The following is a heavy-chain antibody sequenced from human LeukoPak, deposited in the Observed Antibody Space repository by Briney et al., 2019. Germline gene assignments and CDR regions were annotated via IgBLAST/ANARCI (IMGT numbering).Heavy chain of an antibody. CDR2: IYPGDSHT. D-gene: IGHD3-22*01. CDR1: GYSFSNYW. CDR3: ARHYYGSSGYYYFDY. V-gene: IGHV5-51*01. Sequence: GESLKISCKGSGYSFSNYWIGWVRQMPGKGLEWIGMIYPGDSHTTYSPSFERQVTTSPHNSISSAYLQWSSLKASDTAMYYCARHYYGSSGYYYFDYWGQGTLVTVSS. J-gene: IGHJ4*02.